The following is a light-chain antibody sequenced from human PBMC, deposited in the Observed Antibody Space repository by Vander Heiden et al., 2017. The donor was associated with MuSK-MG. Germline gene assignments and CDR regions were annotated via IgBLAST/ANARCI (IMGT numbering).Light chain of an antibody. CDR3: QQNFNTLPLT. V-gene: IGKV4-1*01. Sequence: ESVMTKSQDSLALSLGERATINCRSSRSGLYNSNNYLACYQQKPGRPPRLLIYWASARESVVPDRFNGSGYGTDFTLTISNRQADDVAVYYCQQNFNTLPLTFGGGTKVEIK. CDR1: RSGLYNSNNY. CDR2: WAS. J-gene: IGKJ4*01.